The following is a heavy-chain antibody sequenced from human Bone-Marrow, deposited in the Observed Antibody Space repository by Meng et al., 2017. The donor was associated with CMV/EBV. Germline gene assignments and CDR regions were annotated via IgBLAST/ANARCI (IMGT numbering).Heavy chain of an antibody. CDR2: SNAGNGNT. D-gene: IGHD3-3*01. CDR1: GYTFTSYA. CDR3: ANRDFWSGYGIDY. V-gene: IGHV1-3*02. Sequence: ASVKVSCKTSGYTFTSYAMYWVRQAPGQRLEWMGWSNAGNGNTKYSQEFQGRVTITRNTSISTAYMELSSLRSEDTAVYYCANRDFWSGYGIDYWGPGTLVTVSS. J-gene: IGHJ4*02.